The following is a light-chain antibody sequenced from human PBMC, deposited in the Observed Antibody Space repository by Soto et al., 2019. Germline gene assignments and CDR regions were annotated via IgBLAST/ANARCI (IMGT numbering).Light chain of an antibody. CDR1: QSISSC. Sequence: EIKMTQSPSTLSASVGDRVTITCRASQSISSCLAWYQQKPGKVPKLLIYDASSLESGVPSRFRGSGSGTEFTLTISSLKPDDFAAYYCQQYNSYPWTFGEGTKVDIK. CDR2: DAS. V-gene: IGKV1-5*01. J-gene: IGKJ1*01. CDR3: QQYNSYPWT.